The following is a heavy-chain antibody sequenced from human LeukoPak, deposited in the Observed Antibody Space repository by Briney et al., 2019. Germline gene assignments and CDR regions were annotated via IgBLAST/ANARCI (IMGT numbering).Heavy chain of an antibody. V-gene: IGHV3-21*01. CDR2: ISRRSTYI. J-gene: IGHJ5*02. CDR1: RFTVSNYT. CDR3: AKNPQSYEGWFDP. Sequence: PGGSLRLSCAASRFTVSNYTINWVRQPPGKGLEWVSSISRRSTYIYYADSVKGRFTISRDNSKNTLYLQMNSLRAEDTAVYYCAKNPQSYEGWFDPWGQGTLVTVSS. D-gene: IGHD3-16*01.